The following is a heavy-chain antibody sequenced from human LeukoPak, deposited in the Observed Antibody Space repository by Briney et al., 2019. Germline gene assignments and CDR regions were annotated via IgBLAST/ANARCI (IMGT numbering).Heavy chain of an antibody. D-gene: IGHD4-17*01. V-gene: IGHV1-69*13. J-gene: IGHJ4*02. Sequence: SVKVSCKASGGTFSSYAISWVRQAPGQGLEWMGGIIPIFGTANYAQKFQGRVTITADESTSTAYMELSSLRSEDTAVYYCTRPNYGDYADDYWGQGTLVTVSS. CDR2: IIPIFGTA. CDR1: GGTFSSYA. CDR3: TRPNYGDYADDY.